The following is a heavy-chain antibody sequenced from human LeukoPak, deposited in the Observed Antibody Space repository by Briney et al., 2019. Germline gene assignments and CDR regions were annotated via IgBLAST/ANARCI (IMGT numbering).Heavy chain of an antibody. D-gene: IGHD1-26*01. V-gene: IGHV5-51*01. Sequence: GESLKISCKGSGYSFTSYWIGWVRPMPGKGLEWMGIIYPGDSDTRYSPSFQGQATISAGKSISTAYLQWSSLKASDTAMYYCARRSSGSYSVGGYYYYMDVWGKGTTVTVSS. CDR1: GYSFTSYW. CDR2: IYPGDSDT. J-gene: IGHJ6*03. CDR3: ARRSSGSYSVGGYYYYMDV.